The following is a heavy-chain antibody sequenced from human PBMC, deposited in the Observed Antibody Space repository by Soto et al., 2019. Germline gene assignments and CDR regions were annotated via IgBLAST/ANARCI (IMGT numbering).Heavy chain of an antibody. Sequence: GSLGLSCAASGFTFSSYAISWVRQAPGKGLEWVSAISGSGGSTYYADSVKGRFTISRDNSKNTLYLQMNSLRAEDTAVYYCAKKVPPDPDSGGYYEYYFDYWGQGTLVTVSS. CDR3: AKKVPPDPDSGGYYEYYFDY. CDR2: ISGSGGST. D-gene: IGHD3-22*01. V-gene: IGHV3-23*01. CDR1: GFTFSSYA. J-gene: IGHJ4*02.